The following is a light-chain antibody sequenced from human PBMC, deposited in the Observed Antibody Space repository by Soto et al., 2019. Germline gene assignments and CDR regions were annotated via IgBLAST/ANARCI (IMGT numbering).Light chain of an antibody. CDR1: QGIKND. CDR2: AAS. Sequence: AIQMTQSPSSLSASVGDRVTITCRASQGIKNDVAWYQQKPGKAPKLLIYAASSLQSGVPPRFSGSGSGTDFTLTISSLQPEDFATYYCLQDYNNPFTFGQGTKLEIK. J-gene: IGKJ2*01. CDR3: LQDYNNPFT. V-gene: IGKV1-6*01.